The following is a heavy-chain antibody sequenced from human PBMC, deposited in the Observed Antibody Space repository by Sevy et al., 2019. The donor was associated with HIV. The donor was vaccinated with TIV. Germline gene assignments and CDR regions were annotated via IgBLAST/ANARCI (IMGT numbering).Heavy chain of an antibody. V-gene: IGHV3-30-3*01. J-gene: IGHJ4*02. CDR3: ARPGQIGYFDY. Sequence: GGSLRLSCAASGFTFSSYAMHWVRQAPGKGLEWVAVISYDGSNKYYADSMKGRFTISRDNSKNTLYLQMNSLRAEDTAVYYCARPGQIGYFDYWGQGTLVTVSS. CDR2: ISYDGSNK. CDR1: GFTFSSYA. D-gene: IGHD3-10*01.